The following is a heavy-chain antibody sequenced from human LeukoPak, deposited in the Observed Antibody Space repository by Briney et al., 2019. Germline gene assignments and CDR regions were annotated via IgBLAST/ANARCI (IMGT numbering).Heavy chain of an antibody. V-gene: IGHV3-23*01. D-gene: IGHD5-18*01. Sequence: GGSLRLSCAASGFTFSSYAMSWVRQAPGKGLEWVSSITDGDGSSYYADSVKGRFTISRDNSKNTLYLQMNSLRAEDTAIFYCALGVRGYNYGFDCWGQGTLVTVSS. CDR1: GFTFSSYA. CDR3: ALGVRGYNYGFDC. CDR2: ITDGDGSS. J-gene: IGHJ4*02.